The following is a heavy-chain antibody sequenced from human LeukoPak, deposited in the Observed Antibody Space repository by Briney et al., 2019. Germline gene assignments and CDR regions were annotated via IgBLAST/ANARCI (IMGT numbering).Heavy chain of an antibody. J-gene: IGHJ4*02. CDR3: AGRPDTAMVPIFDY. Sequence: ASVKVSCKASGYTFTGYYMHWVRQAPGQGLEWMGWINLNSGGTNYAQKFQGRVTMTGDTSTSTAYMELSRLTSDDTGIYYCAGRPDTAMVPIFDYWGQGTLVTVSS. D-gene: IGHD5-18*01. CDR1: GYTFTGYY. CDR2: INLNSGGT. V-gene: IGHV1-2*02.